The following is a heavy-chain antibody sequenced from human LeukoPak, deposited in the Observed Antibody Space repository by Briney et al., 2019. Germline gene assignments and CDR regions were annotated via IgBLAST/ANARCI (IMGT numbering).Heavy chain of an antibody. CDR2: IFTSGST. CDR3: ARVGGINNWFDP. V-gene: IGHV4-61*02. D-gene: IGHD3-16*01. J-gene: IGHJ5*02. CDR1: GVSINSGNYY. Sequence: SETLSLTCTVSGVSINSGNYYWTWVRQPAGMGLERIGRIFTSGSTNYNPSLKSRATISLDTSKTQFSLKLYSVTAADTAVYYCARVGGINNWFDPWGQGTLVTVSS.